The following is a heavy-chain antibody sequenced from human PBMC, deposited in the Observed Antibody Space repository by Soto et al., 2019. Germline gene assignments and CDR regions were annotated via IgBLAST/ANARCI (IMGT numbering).Heavy chain of an antibody. D-gene: IGHD5-18*01. Sequence: SETLSLTSTVSGGSISSYYWSWIRQPPGKGLEWIGYIYYSGSTNYNPSLKSRVTISVDTSKNQFPLKLSSVTAADTAVYYCASQGGYSYGSSFDIWGQGAMVTVSS. CDR1: GGSISSYY. J-gene: IGHJ3*02. CDR2: IYYSGST. V-gene: IGHV4-59*01. CDR3: ASQGGYSYGSSFDI.